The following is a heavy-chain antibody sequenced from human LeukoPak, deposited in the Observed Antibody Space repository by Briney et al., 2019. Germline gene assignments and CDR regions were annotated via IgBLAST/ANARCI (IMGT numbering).Heavy chain of an antibody. CDR2: IKQDGSEK. V-gene: IGHV3-7*01. CDR3: ARVDYGDYLDY. CDR1: GFTLSSYW. D-gene: IGHD4-17*01. Sequence: GGSLRLSCAASGFTLSSYWMSWVRQAPGKGLEWVANIKQDGSEKYYVDSVKGRFTISRDNAKNSLYLQMNSLRAEDTAVYYCARVDYGDYLDYWGQGTLVTVSS. J-gene: IGHJ4*02.